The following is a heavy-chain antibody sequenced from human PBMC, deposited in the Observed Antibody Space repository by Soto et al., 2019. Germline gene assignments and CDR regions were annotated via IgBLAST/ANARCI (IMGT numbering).Heavy chain of an antibody. Sequence: GGSLRLSCTASGFTFGDYAMSWFRQAPGKGLEWVGFIRSKAYGGTTEYAASVKGRFTISRDDSKSIAYLQMNSLKTKDTAVYYCSREGWNDGDNWFDPWGQGTLVTVSS. J-gene: IGHJ5*02. V-gene: IGHV3-49*03. CDR1: GFTFGDYA. CDR3: SREGWNDGDNWFDP. CDR2: IRSKAYGGTT. D-gene: IGHD1-1*01.